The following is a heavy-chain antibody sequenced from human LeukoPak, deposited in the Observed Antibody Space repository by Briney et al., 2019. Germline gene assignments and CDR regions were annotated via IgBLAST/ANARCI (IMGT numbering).Heavy chain of an antibody. Sequence: RGASVKVSCKASGYTFTSYGISWVRQAPGQGLEWLGWLNPNSGGTHYAQKFQGRVTMIRDTPISTAYMELSWLTFDDTAVYYCARWEGQRTHDSFDIWGQGTMVTVSS. V-gene: IGHV1-2*02. J-gene: IGHJ3*02. CDR1: GYTFTSYG. CDR2: LNPNSGGT. CDR3: ARWEGQRTHDSFDI. D-gene: IGHD1-26*01.